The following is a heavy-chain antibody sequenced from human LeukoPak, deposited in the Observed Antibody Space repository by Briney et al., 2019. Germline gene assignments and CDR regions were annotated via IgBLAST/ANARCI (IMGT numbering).Heavy chain of an antibody. CDR3: ARPPYSSSWYGDY. CDR1: GLTFSSHS. J-gene: IGHJ4*02. CDR2: ISRSSSYI. Sequence: PGGSLRLSCAASGLTFSSHSINSVRQAPGKGLEWDSSISRSSSYIYYADSVKGRFTISRDNAKNSLYLQMNSLRAEDTAVYYCARPPYSSSWYGDYWGQGTLVTVSS. D-gene: IGHD6-13*01. V-gene: IGHV3-21*01.